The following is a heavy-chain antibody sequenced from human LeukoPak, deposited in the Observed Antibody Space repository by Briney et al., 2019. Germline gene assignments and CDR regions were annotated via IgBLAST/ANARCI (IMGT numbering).Heavy chain of an antibody. V-gene: IGHV3-30-3*01. CDR1: GFIFSSYA. CDR3: ARGRDGYNLIAY. Sequence: GRSLRLSCAASGFIFSSYAMHWVRQAPGKGLEWVAVMSYDGSNKYYADSVKGRFTISRDNSKNTLYLQMNSLRAEDTTVYYCARGRDGYNLIAYWGQGTLVTVSS. J-gene: IGHJ4*02. CDR2: MSYDGSNK. D-gene: IGHD5-24*01.